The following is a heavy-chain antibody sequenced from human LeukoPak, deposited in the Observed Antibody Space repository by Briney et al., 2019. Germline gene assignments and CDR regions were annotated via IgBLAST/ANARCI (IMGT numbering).Heavy chain of an antibody. D-gene: IGHD1-26*01. CDR1: GFTFGTST. V-gene: IGHV3-23*01. CDR3: AKVGGSSPYFDY. J-gene: IGHJ4*02. Sequence: GGSLRLSCAASGFTFGTSTMSWVRQAPGKGLEWVSSISGSGGTTYHADSVKGRFTISRDNSKNTLYLQMNSLRAEDTAVYYCAKVGGSSPYFDYWGQGTLVTVSS. CDR2: ISGSGGTT.